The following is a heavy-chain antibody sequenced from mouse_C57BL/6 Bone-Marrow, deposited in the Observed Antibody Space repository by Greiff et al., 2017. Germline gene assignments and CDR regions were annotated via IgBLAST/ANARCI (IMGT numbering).Heavy chain of an antibody. J-gene: IGHJ1*03. Sequence: QVQLQQPGAELVRPGSSVKLSCKASGYTFTSYWMHWVKQRPIQGLEWIGNIDPSDSETHYNQKFKDKATLTVDKSSSTAYMQLSSLTSEDSAVYYGARDYGSSLSWYFDVWGTGTTVTVSS. CDR1: GYTFTSYW. CDR2: IDPSDSET. CDR3: ARDYGSSLSWYFDV. D-gene: IGHD1-1*01. V-gene: IGHV1-52*01.